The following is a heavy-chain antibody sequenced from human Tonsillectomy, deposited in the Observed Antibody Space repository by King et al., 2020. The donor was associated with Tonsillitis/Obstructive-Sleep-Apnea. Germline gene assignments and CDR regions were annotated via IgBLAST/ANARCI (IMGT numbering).Heavy chain of an antibody. Sequence: QLVQSGGHVVQPGRSLRLSCSASGCTFSSYGMHWVRQAPGKGLEWVAGIWYDGSKKYYGEFVKGRFTVSRDNSKNTLFLLLNSLRAEDTGVYYCARARYVTSIAARPADFWGQGTLVTVSS. CDR1: GCTFSSYG. CDR2: IWYDGSKK. V-gene: IGHV3-33*01. CDR3: ARARYVTSIAARPADF. J-gene: IGHJ4*02. D-gene: IGHD6-6*01.